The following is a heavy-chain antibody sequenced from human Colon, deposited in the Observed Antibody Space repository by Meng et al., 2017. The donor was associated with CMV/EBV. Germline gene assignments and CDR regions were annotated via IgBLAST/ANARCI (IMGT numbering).Heavy chain of an antibody. J-gene: IGHJ4*02. V-gene: IGHV3-33*06. CDR1: GFTFSSYG. CDR3: AKDMGSGDYYDSSGLDY. CDR2: IWYDGSNK. D-gene: IGHD3-22*01. Sequence: GESLKISCAASGFTFSSYGMHWVRQAPGKGLEWVAVIWYDGSNKYYADSVKGRFTISRDNSKNTLYLQMNSLRAEDTAVYYCAKDMGSGDYYDSSGLDYWGQGTLV.